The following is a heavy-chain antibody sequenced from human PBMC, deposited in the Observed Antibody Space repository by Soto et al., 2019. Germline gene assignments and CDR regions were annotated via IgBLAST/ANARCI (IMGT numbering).Heavy chain of an antibody. CDR2: IYYSGST. CDR1: GGSISSGDYY. CDR3: ARVVWATVTIHFDY. V-gene: IGHV4-30-4*01. Sequence: QVQLQETGPGLVKPSQNLSLTCTVSGGSISSGDYYWSLIRQPPGKGLEWIGYIYYSGSTYPNPSLKRRVTRSVDTSKNQSYLKLSTVTAADTAVYYGARVVWATVTIHFDYWGQGSLVTVSS. J-gene: IGHJ4*02. D-gene: IGHD4-17*01.